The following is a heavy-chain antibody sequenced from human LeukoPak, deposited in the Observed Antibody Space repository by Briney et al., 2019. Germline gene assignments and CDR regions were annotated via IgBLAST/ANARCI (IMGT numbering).Heavy chain of an antibody. J-gene: IGHJ5*02. V-gene: IGHV1-24*01. D-gene: IGHD6-19*01. CDR1: GYTLTELS. CDR3: ATDGSGAEWGGWFDP. Sequence: ASVKVSCKVSGYTLTELSMHWVRQAPGKGLEWMGGFDPEDGETIYAQKFQGRVTMTEDTSTDTAHMELSSLRSEDTAVYYCATDGSGAEWGGWFDPWGQGTLVTVSS. CDR2: FDPEDGET.